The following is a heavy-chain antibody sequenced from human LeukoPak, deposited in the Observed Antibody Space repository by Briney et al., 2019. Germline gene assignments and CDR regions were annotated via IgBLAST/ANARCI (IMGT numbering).Heavy chain of an antibody. J-gene: IGHJ3*02. Sequence: GRSLRLSCAASGFTFDDYAMHWVRQAPGKGLEWVSGISWNSGSIGYADSVKGRFTISRDNAKNSLYLQMNSLRAEDTALYYCAKDTDYDILTGYYPGPVDAFDIWGQGTMVTVSS. V-gene: IGHV3-9*01. D-gene: IGHD3-9*01. CDR3: AKDTDYDILTGYYPGPVDAFDI. CDR2: ISWNSGSI. CDR1: GFTFDDYA.